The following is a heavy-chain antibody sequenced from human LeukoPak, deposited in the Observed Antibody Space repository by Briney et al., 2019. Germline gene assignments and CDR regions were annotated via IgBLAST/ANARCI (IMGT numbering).Heavy chain of an antibody. CDR1: GGSISSGSYY. Sequence: SQTLSPTCTVSGGSISSGSYYWSWIRQPAGKGLEWIGRIYTSGSTNYNPSLKSRVTISVDTSKNQFSLKLSSVTAADTAVYYCAKGNGDYWGQGTLVTVSS. J-gene: IGHJ4*02. CDR2: IYTSGST. CDR3: AKGNGDY. V-gene: IGHV4-61*02.